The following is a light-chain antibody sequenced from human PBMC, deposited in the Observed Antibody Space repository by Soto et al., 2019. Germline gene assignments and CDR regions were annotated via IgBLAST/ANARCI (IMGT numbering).Light chain of an antibody. CDR1: QDIGNF. Sequence: DIQMTQSPSSLSAFVGDRVTITCRASQDIGNFLAWYQQKPGKVPKLLIYAASTLQSGVPSRFSGSGSGTDFTHTISSLQPEDVATYYCQKCKVAPFTFGGGTKVDIK. J-gene: IGKJ4*01. V-gene: IGKV1-27*01. CDR3: QKCKVAPFT. CDR2: AAS.